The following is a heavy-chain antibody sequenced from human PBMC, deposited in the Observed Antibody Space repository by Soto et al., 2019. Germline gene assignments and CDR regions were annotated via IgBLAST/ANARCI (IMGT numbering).Heavy chain of an antibody. V-gene: IGHV1-46*03. CDR1: GYTFTNYY. J-gene: IGHJ4*03. D-gene: IGHD3-10*01. CDR2: INPTGGRA. CDR3: FRLTTLVPEINDDSLDF. Sequence: ASVKVSCKASGYTFTNYYIHWVRQAPGQGLEWMGVINPTGGRASYAPKFQGRVTLTRDTSTSTAYMELSSLRSDDTAVYFCFRLTTLVPEINDDSLDFWGQGTLFTVS.